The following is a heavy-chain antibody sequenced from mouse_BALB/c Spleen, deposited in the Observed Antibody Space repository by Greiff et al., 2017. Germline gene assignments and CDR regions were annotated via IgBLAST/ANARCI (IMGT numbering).Heavy chain of an antibody. V-gene: IGHV1-4*01. Sequence: QVQLQQSGAELARPGASVKMSCKASGYTFTSYTMHWVEQRPGQGLEWIGYINPSSGYTNYNQKFKDKATLTADKSSSTAYMQLSSLTSEDSAVYYCARVSSGSGWFAYWGQGTLVTVSA. CDR2: INPSSGYT. CDR1: GYTFTSYT. CDR3: ARVSSGSGWFAY. D-gene: IGHD3-1*01. J-gene: IGHJ3*01.